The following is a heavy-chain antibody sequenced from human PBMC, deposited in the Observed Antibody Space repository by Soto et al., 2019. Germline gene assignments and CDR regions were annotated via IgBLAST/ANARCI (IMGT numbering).Heavy chain of an antibody. V-gene: IGHV1-8*01. CDR2: MNANSGNT. CDR3: ARERKGMDV. J-gene: IGHJ6*02. CDR1: GYTFTSYD. Sequence: QLVQSGAEVKKPGASVKVSCKASGYTFTSYDINWVRQATGQGREWMGWMNANSGNTGYAQKFQGRVTKTRNTSIRTAYMELCSLRSEDTAVCYCARERKGMDVWGQGTTVTVSS.